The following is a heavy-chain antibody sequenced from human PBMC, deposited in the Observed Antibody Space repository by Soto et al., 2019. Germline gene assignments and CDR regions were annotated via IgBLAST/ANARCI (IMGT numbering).Heavy chain of an antibody. CDR2: ISGFGDMT. Sequence: GGSLRLSCAASGVTFISYVMSWVRLAPGKGLEWVSSISGFGDMTPYADSVKGRFTISRDNSKNTLYLQMNSLRAEDTAIYYCAKKSPGTAPFDSWGQGTLVTVSS. J-gene: IGHJ4*02. D-gene: IGHD1-1*01. V-gene: IGHV3-23*01. CDR1: GVTFISYV. CDR3: AKKSPGTAPFDS.